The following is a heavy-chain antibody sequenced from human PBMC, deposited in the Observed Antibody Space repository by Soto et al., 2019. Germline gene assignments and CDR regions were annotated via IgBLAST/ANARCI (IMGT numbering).Heavy chain of an antibody. CDR1: GFTFSSYS. CDR3: ARGRDTAAYDAFDI. V-gene: IGHV3-21*01. Sequence: GVSLRLSCAASGFTFSSYSMNWVRQAPGKGLEWVSSISSSSSYIYYADSVKGRFTISRDNAKNSLYLQMNSLRAEDTAVYYCARGRDTAAYDAFDIWGQGTMVTVSS. D-gene: IGHD5-18*01. CDR2: ISSSSSYI. J-gene: IGHJ3*02.